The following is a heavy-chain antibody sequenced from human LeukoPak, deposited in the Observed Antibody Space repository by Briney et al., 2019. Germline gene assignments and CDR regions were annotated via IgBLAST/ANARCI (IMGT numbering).Heavy chain of an antibody. CDR1: GFTFTNYG. CDR2: VSYDGSSK. D-gene: IGHD3-9*01. J-gene: IGHJ5*02. Sequence: GRSLRLSCAASGFTFTNYGMHWVRQAPGKGLEWVTLVSYDGSSKYYADSVKGRFTISRDNSKNTLYLQMNSLRAEDTAVYYCAGSYYDIVTGLGEFDPWGQGTLVTVSS. CDR3: AGSYYDIVTGLGEFDP. V-gene: IGHV3-30*03.